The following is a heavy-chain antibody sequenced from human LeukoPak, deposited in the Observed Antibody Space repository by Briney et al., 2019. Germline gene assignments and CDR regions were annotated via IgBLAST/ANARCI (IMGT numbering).Heavy chain of an antibody. CDR1: GFTFSPDA. CDR3: ARGMHGYLAIDF. CDR2: IGSDNKS. J-gene: IGHJ6*02. Sequence: PGGSLRLSCVASGFTFSPDAMTWVRQAPGKGLEWVSSIGSDNKSHYSESVKGRFAISRDNSKSIVFLQLNSLRAEDTALYYCARGMHGYLAIDFWGQGTTVYVSS. D-gene: IGHD2-2*03. V-gene: IGHV3-23*05.